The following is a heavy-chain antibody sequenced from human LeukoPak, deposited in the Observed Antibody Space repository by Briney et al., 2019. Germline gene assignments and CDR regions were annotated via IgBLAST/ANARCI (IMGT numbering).Heavy chain of an antibody. V-gene: IGHV3-23*01. D-gene: IGHD2-8*02. Sequence: KGRFTISRDNSKNTLFLQMSSLRAEDTAVYHCAKGDRGHFTGVKCDPFDYWGQGTVVTVSS. CDR3: AKGDRGHFTGVKCDPFDY. J-gene: IGHJ4*02.